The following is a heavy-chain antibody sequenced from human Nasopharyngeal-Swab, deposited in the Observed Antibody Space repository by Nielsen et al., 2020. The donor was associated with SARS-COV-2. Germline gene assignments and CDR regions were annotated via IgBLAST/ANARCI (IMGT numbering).Heavy chain of an antibody. CDR1: GFTFNNYG. J-gene: IGHJ4*02. V-gene: IGHV3-13*01. D-gene: IGHD6-13*01. CDR2: FRSAGDT. Sequence: GGSLRLSCAASGFTFNNYGMHWVRQDTGKGLEWVSTFRSAGDTYYQGSAKGRFTISRENAKNSLFLQVNSLRAGDTAVYYCARDPDIAAALYFDYWGQGTLVTVSS. CDR3: ARDPDIAAALYFDY.